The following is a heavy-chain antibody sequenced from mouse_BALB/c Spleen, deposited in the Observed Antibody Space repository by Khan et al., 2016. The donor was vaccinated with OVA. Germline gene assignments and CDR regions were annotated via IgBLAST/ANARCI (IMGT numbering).Heavy chain of an antibody. D-gene: IGHD2-1*01. Sequence: QVQLKQSGAELVRPGSSVKISCKTSGYAFSSNWMNWVKQRPGQGLEWIGQIYPGDGDTNYNGKFKGKATLTADKSSSTAYMQLSSLTSEDSADYYCARSNYGNYYFDYWGQGTTLTVSS. CDR3: ARSNYGNYYFDY. V-gene: IGHV1-80*01. CDR1: GYAFSSNW. CDR2: IYPGDGDT. J-gene: IGHJ2*01.